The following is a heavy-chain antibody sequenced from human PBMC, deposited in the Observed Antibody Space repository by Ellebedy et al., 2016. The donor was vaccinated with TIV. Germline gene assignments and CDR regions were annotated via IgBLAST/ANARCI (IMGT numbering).Heavy chain of an antibody. CDR1: EFTLNTYG. CDR3: AEEGGSSRGASGMDV. CDR2: LSSDGSEK. Sequence: PGGSLSLSCAASEFTLNTYGMHWVRQTPDKGLEWVAFLSSDGSEKYYVSSVKGRFTISRDIYKNTLYLEMNSLRGDDTAVYYCAEEGGSSRGASGMDVWGQGTTVIVSS. J-gene: IGHJ6*02. V-gene: IGHV3-30*18. D-gene: IGHD6-6*01.